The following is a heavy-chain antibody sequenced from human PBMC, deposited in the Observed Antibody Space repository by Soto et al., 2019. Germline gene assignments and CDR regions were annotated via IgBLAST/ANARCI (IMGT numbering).Heavy chain of an antibody. V-gene: IGHV3-48*03. CDR3: ARASVYYDSSFDY. Sequence: GASLRLSCAAPGFTFSSYEMNWVRQAPGKGLEWVSYISSSGSTIYYADSVKGRFTISRDNAKNSLYLQMNSLRAEDTAVYYCARASVYYDSSFDYWGQGTLVTVSS. D-gene: IGHD3-22*01. CDR1: GFTFSSYE. J-gene: IGHJ4*02. CDR2: ISSSGSTI.